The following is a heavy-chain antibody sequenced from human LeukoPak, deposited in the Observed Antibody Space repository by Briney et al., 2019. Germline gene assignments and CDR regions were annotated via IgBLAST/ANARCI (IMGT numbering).Heavy chain of an antibody. Sequence: GGSLRLSCAASGFTFSSYYMSWVRQAPGKGLEWVANIKQDGSEKYYVDFVKGRFTISRDNAKNSLYLQMNSLGAEDTAVYYCAREGYYDYVWGSEHWGQGTLVTVSS. V-gene: IGHV3-7*01. D-gene: IGHD3-16*01. J-gene: IGHJ1*01. CDR2: IKQDGSEK. CDR3: AREGYYDYVWGSEH. CDR1: GFTFSSYY.